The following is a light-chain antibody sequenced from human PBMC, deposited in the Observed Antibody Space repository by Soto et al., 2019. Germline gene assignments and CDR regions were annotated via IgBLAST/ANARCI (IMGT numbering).Light chain of an antibody. CDR3: QQSYSSPDT. J-gene: IGKJ2*01. V-gene: IGKV1-39*01. CDR1: QSISNY. Sequence: DIQMTQSPSSLSASVGDRVTITCRASQSISNYLNWYQQKPGKAPKLLIYTASNLQSGVPSRFSGSGSGTDFSLNISSLQPEDFATYYCQQSYSSPDTFGQGTNLEIK. CDR2: TAS.